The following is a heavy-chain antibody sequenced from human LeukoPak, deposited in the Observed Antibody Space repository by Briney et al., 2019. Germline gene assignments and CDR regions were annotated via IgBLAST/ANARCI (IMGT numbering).Heavy chain of an antibody. J-gene: IGHJ4*02. CDR1: GDTFSSYA. D-gene: IGHD4-23*01. CDR3: ARGWLAEATVVTPYNY. V-gene: IGHV1-69*01. CDR2: IIPIFGTP. Sequence: SVKVSCKASGDTFSSYAISWVRQAPGQGLEWMGGIIPIFGTPNYAQKFQGRVTITADESTSTAYMELSSLRSEDTAVYYCARGWLAEATVVTPYNYWGQGTLVTVSS.